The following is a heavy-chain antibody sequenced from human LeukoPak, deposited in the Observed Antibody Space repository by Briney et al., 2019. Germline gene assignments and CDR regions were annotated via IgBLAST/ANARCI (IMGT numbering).Heavy chain of an antibody. Sequence: GVSLTLSCVASRFTFKMFAVSWAPHSPGKAREGVAFISYDGSNKYYADSVKGRFTISRDNSKNTLYLQMNSLRAEDTAVYYCAKDVSWYSSSYDAFDIWGQGTMVTVSS. CDR3: AKDVSWYSSSYDAFDI. D-gene: IGHD6-13*01. CDR2: ISYDGSNK. CDR1: RFTFKMFA. J-gene: IGHJ3*02. V-gene: IGHV3-30*18.